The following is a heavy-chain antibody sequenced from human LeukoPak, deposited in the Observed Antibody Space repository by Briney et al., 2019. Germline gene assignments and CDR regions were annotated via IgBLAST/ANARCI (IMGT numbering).Heavy chain of an antibody. Sequence: ASVKVSCKASGYTFTGYYIHWVRQAPGQGLEWMGWINPSSGATDYTQKFKGRVTFTRDTSTSTAYMELSSLGSEDTAVYYCARSGFGGNVNFDLWGQGTLVTVSS. V-gene: IGHV1-2*02. J-gene: IGHJ4*02. CDR3: ARSGFGGNVNFDL. CDR2: INPSSGAT. D-gene: IGHD4-23*01. CDR1: GYTFTGYY.